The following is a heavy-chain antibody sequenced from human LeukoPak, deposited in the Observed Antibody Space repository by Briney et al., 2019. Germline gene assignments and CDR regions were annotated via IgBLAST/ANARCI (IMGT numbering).Heavy chain of an antibody. D-gene: IGHD4-17*01. V-gene: IGHV1-2*02. CDR1: GYTFTGYY. CDR3: ARVGIYGDYGRYFDY. Sequence: ASVKVSCKASGYTFTGYYMHWVRQAPGQGLEWMGWINPNSGGTNYAQKFQGRVTMTRDTSISTAYMELSRLRSDDTALYYCARVGIYGDYGRYFDYWGQGTLVTVSS. J-gene: IGHJ4*02. CDR2: INPNSGGT.